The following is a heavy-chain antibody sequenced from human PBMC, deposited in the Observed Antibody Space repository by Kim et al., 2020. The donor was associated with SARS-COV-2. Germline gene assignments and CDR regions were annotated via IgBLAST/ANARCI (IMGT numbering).Heavy chain of an antibody. Sequence: SVKVSCKASGGTFSSYAISWVRQAPGQGLEWMGGIIPIFGTANYAQKFQGRVTITAYESTSTAYMELSSLRSEDTAVYYCARGDTAMGLFDYWGQGTLVTVSS. CDR2: IIPIFGTA. D-gene: IGHD5-18*01. V-gene: IGHV1-69*13. CDR1: GGTFSSYA. J-gene: IGHJ4*02. CDR3: ARGDTAMGLFDY.